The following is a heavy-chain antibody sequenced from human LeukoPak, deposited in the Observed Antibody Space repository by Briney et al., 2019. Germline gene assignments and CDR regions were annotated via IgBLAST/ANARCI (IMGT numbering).Heavy chain of an antibody. CDR3: ARGLVGAAGGYYFDY. CDR1: GFTFSSYA. V-gene: IGHV3-30-3*01. D-gene: IGHD1-26*01. J-gene: IGHJ4*02. CDR2: ISYDGSNK. Sequence: PGGSLRLSCAASGFTFSSYAMHWVRQAPGKGLEWVAVISYDGSNKYYADSVKGRFTISRDNSKNTLYLQMNSLRAEDTAVYYCARGLVGAAGGYYFDYWGQGILVTVSS.